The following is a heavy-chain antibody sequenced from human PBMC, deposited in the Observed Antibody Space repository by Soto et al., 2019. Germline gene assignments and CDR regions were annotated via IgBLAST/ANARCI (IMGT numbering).Heavy chain of an antibody. CDR1: GGSISSYY. V-gene: IGHV4-59*08. J-gene: IGHJ4*02. D-gene: IGHD4-17*01. Sequence: QVQLQESGPGLVKPSETLSLTCTVSGGSISSYYWSWIRQPPGKGLEWIGYIYYSRSTNYNPSLKSRVTISVDTSKNQFSLKLSSVTAADTAVYYCARGTTVMTLDYWGQGTLVTVSS. CDR3: ARGTTVMTLDY. CDR2: IYYSRST.